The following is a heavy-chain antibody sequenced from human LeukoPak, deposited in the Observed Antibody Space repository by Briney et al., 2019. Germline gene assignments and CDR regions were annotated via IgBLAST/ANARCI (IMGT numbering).Heavy chain of an antibody. J-gene: IGHJ4*02. V-gene: IGHV3-23*01. CDR1: GFTFNNYA. D-gene: IGHD2-15*01. Sequence: GGSLRLSCAASGFTFNNYAMTWVRQSPGKGLEWVSAITGSGDSTYYADSVKGRFTISRDNSKNTLYLQMNSLRAEDTAVYYCAKDGPPGIVVVVAARGGFDYWGQGTLVTVSS. CDR3: AKDGPPGIVVVVAARGGFDY. CDR2: ITGSGDST.